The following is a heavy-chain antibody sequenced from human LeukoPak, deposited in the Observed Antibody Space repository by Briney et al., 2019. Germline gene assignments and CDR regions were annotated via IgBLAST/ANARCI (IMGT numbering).Heavy chain of an antibody. Sequence: GGSLRLSCAASGFTFDDYAMHWVRQAPGKGLEWVSGISWNSGSIGYADSVKGRFTISRDNAKNSLYLQMNSLRAEDTAVYYCAREGSSWNYFDYWGQGTLVTVSS. CDR3: AREGSSWNYFDY. D-gene: IGHD6-13*01. CDR1: GFTFDDYA. J-gene: IGHJ4*02. V-gene: IGHV3-9*01. CDR2: ISWNSGSI.